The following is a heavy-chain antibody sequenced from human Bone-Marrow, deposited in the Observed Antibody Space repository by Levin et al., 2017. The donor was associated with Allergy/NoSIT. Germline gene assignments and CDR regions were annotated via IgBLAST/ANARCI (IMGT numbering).Heavy chain of an antibody. CDR1: GGSISSPNW. Sequence: SSETLSLTCAVSGGSISSPNWWSWVRQPPGKGLEWIGKIYHSGSTDYNPSLKSRVTLSVDKSKNQFSLNLSSVTAADTAVYYCTKVTYEYFKDWGQGTLVTVSS. V-gene: IGHV4-4*02. CDR3: TKVTYEYFKD. J-gene: IGHJ1*01. CDR2: IYHSGST.